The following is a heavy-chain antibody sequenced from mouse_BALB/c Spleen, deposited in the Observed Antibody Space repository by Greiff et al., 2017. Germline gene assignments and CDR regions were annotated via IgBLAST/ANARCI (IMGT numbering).Heavy chain of an antibody. D-gene: IGHD2-10*02. CDR2: IWAGGST. Sequence: VKLVESGPGLVAPSQSLSITCTVSGFSLTSYGVHWVRQPPGKGLEWLGVIWAGGSTNYNSALMSRLSISKDNSKSQVFLKMNSLQTDDTAMYYCARVYGNYWYFEVWGAGTTVTVSS. J-gene: IGHJ1*01. CDR1: GFSLTSYG. V-gene: IGHV2-9*02. CDR3: ARVYGNYWYFEV.